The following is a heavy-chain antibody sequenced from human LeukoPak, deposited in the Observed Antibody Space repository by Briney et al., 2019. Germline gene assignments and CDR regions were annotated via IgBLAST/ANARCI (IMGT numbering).Heavy chain of an antibody. CDR2: ISGSGGST. CDR3: AKTTAGYSSGRYPGWPVDY. D-gene: IGHD6-19*01. Sequence: PGGSLRLPCAASGFTFGSCAMYWVRQAPGKGLEWVSGISGSGGSTFYADSVKGRFTISRDNSENTVYPQMNSLRADDTAVYYCAKTTAGYSSGRYPGWPVDYWGQGTLVTVSS. J-gene: IGHJ4*02. V-gene: IGHV3-23*01. CDR1: GFTFGSCA.